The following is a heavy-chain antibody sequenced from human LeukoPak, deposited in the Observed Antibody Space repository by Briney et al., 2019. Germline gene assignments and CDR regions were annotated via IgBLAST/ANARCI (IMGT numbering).Heavy chain of an antibody. CDR1: GFTFSSYA. V-gene: IGHV3-30-3*01. J-gene: IGHJ4*02. D-gene: IGHD4-17*01. CDR2: ISYDGSNK. Sequence: SLRLSCAASGFTFSSYAMHWVRQAPGKGLEWVAVISYDGSNKYYADSVKGRFTISRDNSKNTLYLQMNSLRAEDTAVYYCAREEGLTVTIDYWGQGTLVTVSS. CDR3: AREEGLTVTIDY.